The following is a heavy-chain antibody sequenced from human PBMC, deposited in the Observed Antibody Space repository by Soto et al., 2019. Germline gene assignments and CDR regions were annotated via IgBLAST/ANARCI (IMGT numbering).Heavy chain of an antibody. Sequence: QVQLVQSGAEVRQPGASVKVSCEASGYIFTSYDFSWVRQAAGQGLEWMGWMNPDTGHTGYAQRFQGRLTLTRNTSITTAYMELNSLTSDDTAIYYCARVRKTRYTYESPGGPLSKWGQGTVVTVTS. V-gene: IGHV1-8*01. CDR1: GYIFTSYD. J-gene: IGHJ4*02. D-gene: IGHD5-18*01. CDR3: ARVRKTRYTYESPGGPLSK. CDR2: MNPDTGHT.